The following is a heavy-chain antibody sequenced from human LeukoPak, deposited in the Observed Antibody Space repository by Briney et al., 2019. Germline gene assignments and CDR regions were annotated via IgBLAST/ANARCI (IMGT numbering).Heavy chain of an antibody. CDR2: ISGSGTNT. V-gene: IGHV3-23*01. Sequence: PGGSLRLSCAASGFTFSSYAMSWVRQAPGKGLEWVSAISGSGTNTYYADSVKGRFTVSRDNSKNTLYLQMNSLRGEDAAVYYCAKDTASGTVDYWGHGTLVTVSS. CDR1: GFTFSSYA. D-gene: IGHD6-13*01. CDR3: AKDTASGTVDY. J-gene: IGHJ4*01.